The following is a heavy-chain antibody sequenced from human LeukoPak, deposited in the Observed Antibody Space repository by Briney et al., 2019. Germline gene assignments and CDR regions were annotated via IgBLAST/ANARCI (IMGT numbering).Heavy chain of an antibody. J-gene: IGHJ4*02. CDR3: ARHVAYRRWYYFDH. V-gene: IGHV5-51*01. CDR2: MFPRDSDV. CDR1: GYSFTDYW. Sequence: GESLKISCKASGYSFTDYWIGWVRQMPGKGPEFMGIMFPRDSDVRYSPSFQGLVTISADKSTSTAYLQWSSLKASDSAVYYCARHVAYRRWYYFDHWGQGALVTVSS. D-gene: IGHD2-15*01.